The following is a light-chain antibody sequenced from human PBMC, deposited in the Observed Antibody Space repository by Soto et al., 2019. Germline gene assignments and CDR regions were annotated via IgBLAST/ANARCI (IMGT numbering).Light chain of an antibody. CDR2: WAS. Sequence: DSVMTQSPDSLAVSLGERATMNCKCSRSVLYKSNNKNHLAWYQQKPGQPPQLIIYWASTRESGVPERFSGSGSGTDFTLTISSLEAEDAAFYWCQQYFDVPFTFGGGTKVDNK. J-gene: IGKJ4*01. CDR3: QQYFDVPFT. CDR1: RSVLYKSNNKNH. V-gene: IGKV4-1*01.